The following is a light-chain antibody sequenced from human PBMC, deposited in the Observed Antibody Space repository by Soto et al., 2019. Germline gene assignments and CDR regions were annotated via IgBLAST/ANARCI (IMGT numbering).Light chain of an antibody. J-gene: IGKJ1*01. CDR3: QQYSSYSRWT. CDR2: KAS. Sequence: DIQMTQSPSTLSASVGDRVTITCRASQSISSWLAWYQQKQGKAPKLLIYKASSLGSGVPSRFSGSGSGTEFTLTISSMQPADVATDYCQQYSSYSRWTFGQGTKVEIK. V-gene: IGKV1-5*03. CDR1: QSISSW.